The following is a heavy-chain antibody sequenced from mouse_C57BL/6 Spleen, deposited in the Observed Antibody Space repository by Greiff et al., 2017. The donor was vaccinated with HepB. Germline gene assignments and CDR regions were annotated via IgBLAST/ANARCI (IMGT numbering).Heavy chain of an antibody. CDR1: GFTFSDYY. J-gene: IGHJ1*03. D-gene: IGHD1-1*01. CDR3: AKTLYYGSRGWYFDV. Sequence: EVQLVESEGGLVQPGSSMKLSCTASGFTFSDYYMAWVRQVPEKGLEWVANINYDGSSTYYLDSLKSRFIISRDNAKNILYLQMSSLKSEDTATYYCAKTLYYGSRGWYFDVWGTGTTVTVSS. V-gene: IGHV5-16*01. CDR2: INYDGSST.